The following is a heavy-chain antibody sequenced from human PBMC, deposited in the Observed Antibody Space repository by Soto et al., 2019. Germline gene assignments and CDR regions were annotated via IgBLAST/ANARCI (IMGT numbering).Heavy chain of an antibody. V-gene: IGHV4-39*01. CDR3: ARTHNYYDYIWGSYPWWSWFAP. Sequence: SETLSLTCAVSGGSISSSPYYWGWIRQPPGKGLEWIGNIYYSGSTSYNPSLKSRVTISVDTSKNQFSLKLSSVTAADTAVYYCARTHNYYDYIWGSYPWWSWFAPGGQETLVTFS. CDR1: GGSISSSPYY. CDR2: IYYSGST. D-gene: IGHD3-16*01. J-gene: IGHJ5*02.